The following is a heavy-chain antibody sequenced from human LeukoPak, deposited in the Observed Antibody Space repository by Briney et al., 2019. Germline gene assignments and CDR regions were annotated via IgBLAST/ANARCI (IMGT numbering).Heavy chain of an antibody. CDR1: GFTFSSYG. CDR2: ISYDGSNK. Sequence: SGGSLRLPCAASGFTFSSYGMHWVRQAPGKGLEWVAVISYDGSNKYYADSVKGRFTVSRDNSKNTLYLQMNSLRAEDTAVCYCAKEGSSSWYEVDYWGQGTLVTVSS. V-gene: IGHV3-30*18. CDR3: AKEGSSSWYEVDY. D-gene: IGHD6-13*01. J-gene: IGHJ4*02.